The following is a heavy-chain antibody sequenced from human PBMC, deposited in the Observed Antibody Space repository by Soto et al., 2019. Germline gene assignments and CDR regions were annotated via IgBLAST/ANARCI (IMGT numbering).Heavy chain of an antibody. D-gene: IGHD2-21*02. CDR3: ARDLWGYCGTDCYPLDV. Sequence: QVQLQESGPGLVKPSETLSLTCTVSGGSISRYYWSWIRQPPGKGLEWIGYMYNTGSTVYNPPFKSRVTISVDTSKNQFSLKLNSVTAADTAVSYCARDLWGYCGTDCYPLDVWGQGTTVTVSS. CDR2: MYNTGST. V-gene: IGHV4-59*01. CDR1: GGSISRYY. J-gene: IGHJ6*02.